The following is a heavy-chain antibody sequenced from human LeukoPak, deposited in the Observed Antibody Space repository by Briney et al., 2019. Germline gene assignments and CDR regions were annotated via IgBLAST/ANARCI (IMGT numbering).Heavy chain of an antibody. D-gene: IGHD3-22*01. CDR1: GFTFDYSA. CDR2: INTGDIT. CDR3: VKGGFTYYDD. V-gene: IGHV3-23*01. Sequence: GGSLRLSCAASGFTFDYSAMTWVRQAPEKGLEWVSTINTGDITFYANSVKGRFTISRDNSKNALFLQMNSLRAEDTAIYYCVKGGFTYYDDWGQGTLVTVSS. J-gene: IGHJ4*02.